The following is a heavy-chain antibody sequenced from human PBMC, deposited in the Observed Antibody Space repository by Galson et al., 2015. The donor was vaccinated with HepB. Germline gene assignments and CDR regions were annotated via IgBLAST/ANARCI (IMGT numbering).Heavy chain of an antibody. J-gene: IGHJ3*02. CDR2: VNSDGSRT. Sequence: SLRLSCAACGFSFSSYWMHWVRQAPGKGPLWVSRVNSDGSRTTYTDSVKGRFTVSRDNAKNTLYLQMNSLRAEDTAVYYCAREQRDIVGVSVAFDIWGLGTMVTVSS. D-gene: IGHD1-26*01. CDR1: GFSFSSYW. CDR3: AREQRDIVGVSVAFDI. V-gene: IGHV3-74*01.